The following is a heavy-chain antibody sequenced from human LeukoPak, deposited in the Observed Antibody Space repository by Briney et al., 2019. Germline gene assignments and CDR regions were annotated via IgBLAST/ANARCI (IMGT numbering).Heavy chain of an antibody. CDR1: GGSISSSSYY. V-gene: IGHV4-39*01. J-gene: IGHJ4*02. Sequence: PSETLSLTCTVSGGSISSSSYYWGWIRQPPGKGLEGIGSIYYSGCTYYTPSLKSSITISVDKSKHQLSLKLSSVTAADTAVYYCARQDDFWSGYYYYWGQGTLVTVSS. CDR2: IYYSGCT. CDR3: ARQDDFWSGYYYY. D-gene: IGHD3-3*01.